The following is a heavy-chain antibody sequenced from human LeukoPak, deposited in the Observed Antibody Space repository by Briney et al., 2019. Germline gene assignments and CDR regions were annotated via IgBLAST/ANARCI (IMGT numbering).Heavy chain of an antibody. Sequence: GGSLRLSCAASGFTFDDYGMSWVRQAPGKGLEWVSAISDDGDTKYAGSVKGRFTISRDNSKNTLYLQMNNLRAEDTAIYYCTKDWSADYWGQGTLVTVSS. J-gene: IGHJ4*02. CDR1: GFTFDDYG. V-gene: IGHV3-23*01. CDR2: ISDDGDT. CDR3: TKDWSADY.